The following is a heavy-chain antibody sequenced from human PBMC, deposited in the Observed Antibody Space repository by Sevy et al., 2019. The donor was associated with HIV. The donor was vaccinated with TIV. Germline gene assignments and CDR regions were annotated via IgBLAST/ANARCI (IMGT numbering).Heavy chain of an antibody. J-gene: IGHJ6*02. Sequence: ASVKVSCKASGYTFTSYDINWVRQATGQGLEWMGWMNPNSGNTGYAQKFQGRVTMTRNTSISTAYMELSSLRSEDTTVYYCARVIYQPPNRTLLSHYYYYGMDVWGQGTTVTVSS. CDR1: GYTFTSYD. CDR3: ARVIYQPPNRTLLSHYYYYGMDV. V-gene: IGHV1-8*01. CDR2: MNPNSGNT. D-gene: IGHD2-2*01.